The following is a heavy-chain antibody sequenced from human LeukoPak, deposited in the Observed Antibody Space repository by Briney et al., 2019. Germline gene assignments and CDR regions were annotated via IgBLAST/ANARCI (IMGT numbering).Heavy chain of an antibody. CDR3: ARVHCSSTSCPNWFDP. Sequence: SETLSLTCAVYGGSFSGYYWSWIRQPPGKGLEWIGEINHSGSTNYNPSLKSRVTISVDTSKNQFFLKLSSVTAAGTAVYYCARVHCSSTSCPNWFDPWGQGTLVTVSS. CDR1: GGSFSGYY. J-gene: IGHJ5*02. D-gene: IGHD2-2*01. CDR2: INHSGST. V-gene: IGHV4-34*01.